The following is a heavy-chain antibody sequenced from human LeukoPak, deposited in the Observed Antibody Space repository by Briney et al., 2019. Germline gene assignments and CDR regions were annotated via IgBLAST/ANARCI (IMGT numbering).Heavy chain of an antibody. J-gene: IGHJ2*01. CDR1: GGSISSYY. Sequence: KPSETLSFTCTVSGGSISSYYWSWIRQPPGKGLEWIGYIYYSGSTNYNPSLKSRVTISVDTSKNQFSLKLSSVTAADTAVYYCARDKVNWYFDLWGRGTLVTVSS. CDR3: ARDKVNWYFDL. V-gene: IGHV4-59*01. CDR2: IYYSGST.